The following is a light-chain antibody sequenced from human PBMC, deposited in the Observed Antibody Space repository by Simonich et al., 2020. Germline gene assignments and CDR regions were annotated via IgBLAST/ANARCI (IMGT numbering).Light chain of an antibody. V-gene: IGLV3-10*01. Sequence: SYELTQPPSVSVSPGQTARITCSGDALPKKYAYWYQQKSGQAPGLVIYEDSKRPSGIPERFSGSSSGTMANLTISGAQVEDEADYYCYSTDSSGNHRVFGGGTKLTVL. CDR2: EDS. CDR1: ALPKKY. CDR3: YSTDSSGNHRV. J-gene: IGLJ3*02.